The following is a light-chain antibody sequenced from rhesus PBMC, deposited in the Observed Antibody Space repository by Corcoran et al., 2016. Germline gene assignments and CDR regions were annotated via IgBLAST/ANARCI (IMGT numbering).Light chain of an antibody. CDR3: RQSGNFT. CDR1: QSVGSY. CDR2: GAS. V-gene: IGKV3-24*04. Sequence: ETVVTQSPATLSLSPGERATLSCRASQSVGSYFAWYHQKPGQAPRLLVYGASSRATGLPDRFRGSGSGKDFTLTLSSLEPEGFGIYYCRQSGNFTFGPVTKLDIK. J-gene: IGKJ3*01.